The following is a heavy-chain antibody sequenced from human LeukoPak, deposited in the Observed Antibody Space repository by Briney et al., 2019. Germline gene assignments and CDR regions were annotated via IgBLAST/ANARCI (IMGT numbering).Heavy chain of an antibody. D-gene: IGHD2-15*01. V-gene: IGHV4-59*01. Sequence: PSETLSLTCAVSGGSSSSYYWSWIRQPPGKGLEWIGYIYYSGSTNYNPSLKSRVTISVDTSKNQFSLKLSSVTAADTAVYYCAREASYCSGGSCYSRYYYGMDVWGQGTTVTVSS. CDR2: IYYSGST. CDR1: GGSSSSYY. CDR3: AREASYCSGGSCYSRYYYGMDV. J-gene: IGHJ6*02.